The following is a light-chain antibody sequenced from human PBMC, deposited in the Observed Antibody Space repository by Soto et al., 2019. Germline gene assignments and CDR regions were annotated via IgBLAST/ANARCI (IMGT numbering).Light chain of an antibody. Sequence: EIVMTQSPATLSVSPVASATLSCMASQSVSTNLAWYQQKPGQVPRVLIYGASTRATEIPARFSGSGSGTEFTLTIDSLQSEDFAVYYCQQYNNWPRTFGQGTKVDIK. CDR2: GAS. J-gene: IGKJ1*01. V-gene: IGKV3-15*01. CDR1: QSVSTN. CDR3: QQYNNWPRT.